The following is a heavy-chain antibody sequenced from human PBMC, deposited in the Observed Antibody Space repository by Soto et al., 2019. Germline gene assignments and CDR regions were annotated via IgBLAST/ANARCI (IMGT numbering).Heavy chain of an antibody. V-gene: IGHV4-31*03. CDR2: IYHSGSP. J-gene: IGHJ5*02. D-gene: IGHD5-12*01. CDR3: ARWAGGYSGYVDL. Sequence: TLSLTCTVSGGSISSGSYYWSWIRQFPGKGLEWIGFIYHSGSPSYNPSLKTRFTISVDTSQNQISLRLSSVTGADTAVYYCARWAGGYSGYVDLWGPGTLVTVSS. CDR1: GGSISSGSYY.